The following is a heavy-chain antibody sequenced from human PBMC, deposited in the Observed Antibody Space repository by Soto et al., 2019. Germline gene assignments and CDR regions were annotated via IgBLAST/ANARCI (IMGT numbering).Heavy chain of an antibody. Sequence: QVQLVESGGGVVQPGRSLRLSCAASGFTFSTYGIHWVRQAPGKGLEWVAVIWYDGSNKYYADSVKGRFTISRDNSKNTLYLQMNSLRAEDTAVYYCARDPRSGSYPRGGFDYWGQGTLVTVSS. J-gene: IGHJ4*02. CDR3: ARDPRSGSYPRGGFDY. CDR1: GFTFSTYG. V-gene: IGHV3-33*01. D-gene: IGHD1-26*01. CDR2: IWYDGSNK.